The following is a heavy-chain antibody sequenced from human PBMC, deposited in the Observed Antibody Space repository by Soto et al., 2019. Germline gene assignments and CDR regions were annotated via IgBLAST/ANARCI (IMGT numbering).Heavy chain of an antibody. V-gene: IGHV4-61*08. J-gene: IGHJ5*02. D-gene: IGHD3-3*01. Sequence: PXETLSLTVTVSGASVNSDDYDWSWIRQPPGKGLEWIGYVYYSGSTNYNPSLKSRATISLDTYKNQFSLKMTSMTSADTAFYYCARGVLRFLQWFDTWGQGTLVTVSS. CDR3: ARGVLRFLQWFDT. CDR1: GASVNSDDYD. CDR2: VYYSGST.